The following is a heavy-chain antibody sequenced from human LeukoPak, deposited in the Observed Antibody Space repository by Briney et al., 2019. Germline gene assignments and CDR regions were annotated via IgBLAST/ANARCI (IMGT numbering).Heavy chain of an antibody. D-gene: IGHD1-14*01. V-gene: IGHV3-7*01. CDR3: ARNQRRLDY. J-gene: IGHJ4*02. CDR1: GFTFSTYW. Sequence: GGSLRLSCAASGFTFSTYWMSWVRQAPGKGLELVANIKQDGSEKYYVDPVKGRFTISRDNNAKNSLYLQLNSLRADDTAVYYCARNQRRLDYWGQGALVTVSS. CDR2: IKQDGSEK.